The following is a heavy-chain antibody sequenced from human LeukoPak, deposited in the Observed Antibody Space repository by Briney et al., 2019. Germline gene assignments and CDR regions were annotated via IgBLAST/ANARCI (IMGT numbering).Heavy chain of an antibody. CDR1: GGSISSGSYY. Sequence: SQTLSLTCTVSGGSISSGSYYWRWIRQPAGKGLEWIGRIYTSGNTNYNPSLKSRVPISIDPSKHQFSLKLSSVTAADTAVYYCARGIPNRYCSSTSCYHKGLNWFDPWGQGTLVTVSS. CDR2: IYTSGNT. CDR3: ARGIPNRYCSSTSCYHKGLNWFDP. D-gene: IGHD2-2*01. V-gene: IGHV4-61*02. J-gene: IGHJ5*02.